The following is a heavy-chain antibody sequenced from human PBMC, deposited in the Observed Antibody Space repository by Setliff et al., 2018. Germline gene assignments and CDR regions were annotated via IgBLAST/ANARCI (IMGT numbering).Heavy chain of an antibody. V-gene: IGHV4-4*02. Sequence: SETLSLTCAVSSGSISYNNWWTWVRQPPGKGLEWIGEIYHTESTNYNPSLKSRVTISLDKSKNQFSLELSSVTAADTAVYYCAKGGGRYHSDSWGQGILVTVSS. CDR3: AKGGGRYHSDS. CDR1: SGSISYNNW. J-gene: IGHJ4*02. D-gene: IGHD1-1*01. CDR2: IYHTEST.